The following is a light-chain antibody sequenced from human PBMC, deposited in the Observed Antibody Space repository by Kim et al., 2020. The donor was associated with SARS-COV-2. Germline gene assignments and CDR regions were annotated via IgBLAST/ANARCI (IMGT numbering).Light chain of an antibody. CDR2: LNSDGSH. Sequence: ASVKLACTLSSGHSSDAIAWHQQQPEKGPRYLIKLNSDGSHSKGDGIPDRCSGSSSGAERYLTISSLQSEDEADYYCQTWGTGYVVFGGGTQLTVL. CDR1: SGHSSDA. CDR3: QTWGTGYVV. V-gene: IGLV4-69*01. J-gene: IGLJ2*01.